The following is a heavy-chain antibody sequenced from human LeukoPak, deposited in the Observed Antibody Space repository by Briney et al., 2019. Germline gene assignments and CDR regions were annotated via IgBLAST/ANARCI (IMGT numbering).Heavy chain of an antibody. CDR2: IISKTDGRTP. J-gene: IGHJ4*02. Sequence: GGSLRLSCAASGFTFSNAWMSWARQAPEKGMEWVGRIISKTDGRTPDFATPVKGRFTISRDDSKNTLYLQMNSLKTEDTAVYYCTASTMIVVVTSDWGQGTLVTVPS. V-gene: IGHV3-15*01. CDR3: TASTMIVVVTSD. CDR1: GFTFSNAW. D-gene: IGHD3-22*01.